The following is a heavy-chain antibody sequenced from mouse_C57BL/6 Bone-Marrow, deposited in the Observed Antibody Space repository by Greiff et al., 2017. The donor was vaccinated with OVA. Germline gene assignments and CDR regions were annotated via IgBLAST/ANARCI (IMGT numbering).Heavy chain of an antibody. V-gene: IGHV1-54*01. CDR1: GYAFTNYL. Sequence: VQLQQSGAELVRPGTSVKVSCKASGYAFTNYLIEWVKQRPGQGLEWIGVINPGSGGTNYNEKFKGKATLTADKSSSTAYMQLSSLTSEDSAVYFCARGPITTVVAPDYWGQGTTLTVSS. J-gene: IGHJ2*01. D-gene: IGHD1-1*01. CDR2: INPGSGGT. CDR3: ARGPITTVVAPDY.